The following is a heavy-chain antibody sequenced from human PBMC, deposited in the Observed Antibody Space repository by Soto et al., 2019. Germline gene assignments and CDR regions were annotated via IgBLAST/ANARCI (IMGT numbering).Heavy chain of an antibody. CDR1: GFTLSSYA. CDR3: AKDRYSSSRIFDY. J-gene: IGHJ4*02. Sequence: GGSLRLSCAASGFTLSSYAMSWVRQAPGKGLEWVSAISGSGTCTYYADSVKGRFTISKDSSENTLYLQMNSLRAEDTAVYYCAKDRYSSSRIFDYWGQGTLVTVSS. CDR2: ISGSGTCT. V-gene: IGHV3-23*01. D-gene: IGHD6-19*01.